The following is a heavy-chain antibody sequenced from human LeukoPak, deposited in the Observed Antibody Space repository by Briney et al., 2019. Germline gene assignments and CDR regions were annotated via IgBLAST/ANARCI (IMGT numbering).Heavy chain of an antibody. Sequence: ASVKVSCKASGYTFTNYDINWVRPATGQGLAWMGWMNPNSGNTGYAEKFQGRVTITRDTSITTAYMELTSLRSEDSAVYYCARGPAYSNDGDSYYYYMDVWGKGTTVTVSS. CDR1: GYTFTNYD. CDR3: ARGPAYSNDGDSYYYYMDV. J-gene: IGHJ6*03. CDR2: MNPNSGNT. V-gene: IGHV1-8*03. D-gene: IGHD4-11*01.